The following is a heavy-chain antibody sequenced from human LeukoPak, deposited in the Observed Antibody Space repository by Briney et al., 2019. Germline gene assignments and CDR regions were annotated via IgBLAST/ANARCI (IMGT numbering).Heavy chain of an antibody. J-gene: IGHJ3*02. Sequence: GGSLRLSCAASGFTFSSYAVHWVRQAPGKGLEWVAVISYDGSNKYYADSVKGRFTISRDNSKNTLYLQMNSLRAEDTAVYYCARSYYYGSGSTDAFDIWGQGTMVTVSS. CDR1: GFTFSSYA. V-gene: IGHV3-30*04. CDR2: ISYDGSNK. D-gene: IGHD3-10*01. CDR3: ARSYYYGSGSTDAFDI.